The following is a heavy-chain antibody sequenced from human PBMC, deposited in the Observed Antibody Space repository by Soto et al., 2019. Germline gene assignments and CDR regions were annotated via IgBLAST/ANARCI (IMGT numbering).Heavy chain of an antibody. CDR3: ARDSSGWYGRLNDAFDI. D-gene: IGHD6-19*01. CDR2: ISAYNGNT. CDR1: GYAFASYG. Sequence: ASAKGSCKASGYAFASYGISWVRQAPGQGLEWMGWISAYNGNTNYAQKLQGRVTMTTDTSASTAYMELRSLRSDDTAVYYCARDSSGWYGRLNDAFDIWGQGTMVTVSS. J-gene: IGHJ3*02. V-gene: IGHV1-18*01.